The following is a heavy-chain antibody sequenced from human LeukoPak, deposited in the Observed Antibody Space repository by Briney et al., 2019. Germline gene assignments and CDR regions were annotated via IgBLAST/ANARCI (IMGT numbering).Heavy chain of an antibody. D-gene: IGHD1-26*01. J-gene: IGHJ6*02. CDR2: IYYSGST. Sequence: SETLSLTCTVSGGSISSGGYYWSWIRQPPGKGLEWIGYIYYSGSTNYNPSLKSRVTISVDTSKNQFSLKLSSVTAADTAVYYCARARASGSYGYYGMDVWGQGTTVTVSS. CDR1: GGSISSGGYY. CDR3: ARARASGSYGYYGMDV. V-gene: IGHV4-61*08.